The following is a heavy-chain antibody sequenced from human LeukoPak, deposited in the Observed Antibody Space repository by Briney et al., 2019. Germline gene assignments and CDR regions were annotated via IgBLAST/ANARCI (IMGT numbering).Heavy chain of an antibody. Sequence: GGSLRLSCAASGFTFSSYGMHWVRQAPGKGLEWVAVISYDGSNKYYADSVKGRFTISRDNSKNTLYLQMNSLRAEDTAVYYCAKVEEPWSGPQPNYFDYWGQGTLVTVSS. J-gene: IGHJ4*02. CDR3: AKVEEPWSGPQPNYFDY. CDR2: ISYDGSNK. D-gene: IGHD3-3*01. CDR1: GFTFSSYG. V-gene: IGHV3-30*18.